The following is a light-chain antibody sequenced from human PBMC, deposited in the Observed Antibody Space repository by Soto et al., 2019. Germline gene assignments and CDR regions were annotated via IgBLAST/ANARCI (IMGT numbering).Light chain of an antibody. CDR2: DAS. CDR1: QSISSW. Sequence: DIQMTQSPSTLSASVGDRVTITCRASQSISSWWAWYQQKPGKAPKLLIYDASSLESGVPSRFSGSGSGTESTLTISSLQPDDFATYYCQQYNSYWTFGQGTKVEIK. J-gene: IGKJ1*01. V-gene: IGKV1-5*01. CDR3: QQYNSYWT.